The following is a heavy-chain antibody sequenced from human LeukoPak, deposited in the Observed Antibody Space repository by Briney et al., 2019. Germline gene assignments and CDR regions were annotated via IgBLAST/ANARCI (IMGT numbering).Heavy chain of an antibody. V-gene: IGHV3-66*01. Sequence: PGGSLRLSCTASGFTFGDYAMTWVRQAPGKGLEWVSVIYSGGSTYYADSVKGRFTISRDNSKNTLYLQMNSLRAEDTAVYYCARVDCIVGARSLSDYWGQGTLVTVSS. CDR2: IYSGGST. CDR3: ARVDCIVGARSLSDY. J-gene: IGHJ4*02. CDR1: GFTFGDYA. D-gene: IGHD1-26*01.